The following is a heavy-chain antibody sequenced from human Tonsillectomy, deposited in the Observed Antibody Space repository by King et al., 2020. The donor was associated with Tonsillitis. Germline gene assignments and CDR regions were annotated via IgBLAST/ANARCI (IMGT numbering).Heavy chain of an antibody. CDR1: GFTFSSYS. D-gene: IGHD2-2*01. Sequence: VQLVESGGGLVKPGGSLRLSCAASGFTFSSYSMNWVRQAPGKGLEWVSSISSSSSYIYYADSVKGRFTISRDNAKNSLYLQMNSLRAEDTAVYYCARERVPAAKSTFPTHYGMHVWGQGTTVTVSS. CDR2: ISSSSSYI. V-gene: IGHV3-21*01. CDR3: ARERVPAAKSTFPTHYGMHV. J-gene: IGHJ6*02.